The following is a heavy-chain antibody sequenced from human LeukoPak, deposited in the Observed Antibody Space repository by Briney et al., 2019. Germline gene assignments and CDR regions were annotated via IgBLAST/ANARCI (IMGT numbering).Heavy chain of an antibody. V-gene: IGHV3-20*01. J-gene: IGHJ6*02. CDR1: GFTFDDYG. CDR3: ARDLDYGSGSPDYGMGV. D-gene: IGHD3-10*01. Sequence: GGSLRLSCAASGFTFDDYGMSWVRQAPGKGLEWVSGINWNGGSTGYADSVKGRFTISRDNAKNSLYLQMNSLRAEDTALYHCARDLDYGSGSPDYGMGVWGQGTTVTVSS. CDR2: INWNGGST.